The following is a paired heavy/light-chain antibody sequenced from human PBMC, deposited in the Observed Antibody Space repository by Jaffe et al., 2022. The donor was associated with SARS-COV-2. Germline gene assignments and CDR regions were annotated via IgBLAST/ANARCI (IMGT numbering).Light chain of an antibody. CDR2: WAS. CDR1: QSVLYRSDKKNY. CDR3: QQYYSTPHT. V-gene: IGKV4-1*01. Sequence: DIVMTQSPDSLAVSLGERATIYCKSSQSVLYRSDKKNYLAWYQQKPGQPPKLLIYWASTRESGVPERVSGSGSGTDFSLTISSLQAEDVAVYYCQQYYSTPHTFGQGTRLEIK. J-gene: IGKJ2*01.
Heavy chain of an antibody. CDR3: AKPDGARTVLDAFNM. J-gene: IGHJ3*02. V-gene: IGHV3-30*18. CDR2: ISYDGSEK. Sequence: QVQLVESGGGVVQPGRSLRLSCVASGFTFSSYGMHWVRQAPGKGLEWVAVISYDGSEKYYADSVKGRFTISRDNSKNTLDLQMNSLRLEDTAVYYCAKPDGARTVLDAFNMWGQGTMVSVSS. D-gene: IGHD3-10*01. CDR1: GFTFSSYG.